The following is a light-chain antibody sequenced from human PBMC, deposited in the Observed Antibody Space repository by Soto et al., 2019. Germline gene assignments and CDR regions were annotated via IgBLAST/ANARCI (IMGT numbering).Light chain of an antibody. Sequence: EVVMTQSPVTLSVSPGERVTLSCRASQSVSTNLAWYQQKPGQAPRLLISGASTRATGIPARFSGSGSGTEFTLTISTLQSEDFAVYYCQQYNYWPPVTFGQGTRLEIK. CDR2: GAS. CDR3: QQYNYWPPVT. J-gene: IGKJ5*01. V-gene: IGKV3-15*01. CDR1: QSVSTN.